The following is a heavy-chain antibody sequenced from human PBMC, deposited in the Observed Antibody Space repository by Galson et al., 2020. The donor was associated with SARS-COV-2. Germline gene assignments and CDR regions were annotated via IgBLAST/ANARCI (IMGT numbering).Heavy chain of an antibody. J-gene: IGHJ6*02. Sequence: GESLKIYCAASGFTFSSYDMHWVRQATGKGLEWVSAIGTAGDTYYPGSVKGRFTISRENAKNSLYLQMNSLRAGDTAVYYCARAGEGGSYYYYYGMDVWGQGTTVTVSS. V-gene: IGHV3-13*01. CDR1: GFTFSSYD. CDR3: ARAGEGGSYYYYYGMDV. D-gene: IGHD1-26*01. CDR2: IGTAGDT.